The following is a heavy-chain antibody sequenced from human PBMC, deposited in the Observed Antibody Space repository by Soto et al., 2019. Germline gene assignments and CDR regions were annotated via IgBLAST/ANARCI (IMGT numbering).Heavy chain of an antibody. CDR1: GFSFTGYY. CDR2: INAHSGGT. V-gene: IGHV1-2*02. Sequence: SVKVSCKASGFSFTGYYIHWLRQAPGQGLEWMGWINAHSGGTEYAQKFQGRVTLTRDTSIATAYLTLTSLTSDDTALYYCAKDLTRQLAYWLDPWGQGTLVIVSS. D-gene: IGHD6-6*01. J-gene: IGHJ5*02. CDR3: AKDLTRQLAYWLDP.